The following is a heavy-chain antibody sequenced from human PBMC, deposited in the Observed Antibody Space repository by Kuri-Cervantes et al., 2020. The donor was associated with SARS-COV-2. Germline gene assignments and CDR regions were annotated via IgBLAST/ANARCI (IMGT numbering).Heavy chain of an antibody. CDR3: ARQTRITMIVVVIGPGAFDI. CDR2: IYYDGRT. V-gene: IGHV4-59*08. Sequence: SETLSLTCSVSSGSISRHYWSWIRQAPGKGLEWIGFIYYDGRTIYNPSLKSRVTISLDRSKNQFSLKLSSVTAADTAVYYCARQTRITMIVVVIGPGAFDIWGQGTMVTVSS. D-gene: IGHD3-22*01. J-gene: IGHJ3*02. CDR1: SGSISRHY.